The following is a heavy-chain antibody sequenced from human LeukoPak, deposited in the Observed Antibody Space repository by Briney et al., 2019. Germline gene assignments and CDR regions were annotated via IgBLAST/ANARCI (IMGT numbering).Heavy chain of an antibody. J-gene: IGHJ4*02. Sequence: PSETLSLTCTVSGGSISSYYCSWIRQPPGKGLEWIGYIYYSGSTNYNPSLKSRVTISVDTSKNQFSLKLSSVTAADTAVYYCARHRRYYDSSSFDYWGQGTLVTVSS. CDR2: IYYSGST. CDR3: ARHRRYYDSSSFDY. D-gene: IGHD3-22*01. V-gene: IGHV4-59*08. CDR1: GGSISSYY.